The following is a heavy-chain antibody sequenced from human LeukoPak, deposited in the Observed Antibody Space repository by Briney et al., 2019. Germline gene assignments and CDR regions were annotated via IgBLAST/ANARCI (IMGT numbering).Heavy chain of an antibody. CDR2: MNPNSGNP. CDR1: GYTFTSYD. V-gene: IGHV1-8*01. CDR3: LISASDHYYFDY. D-gene: IGHD6-13*01. Sequence: ASVKVSCKASGYTFTSYDINWVRQATGQGLEWMGWMNPNSGNPGYAQKFQGRVTITRSTSISTAYMELSSLRSDDTAVYYCLISASDHYYFDYWGQGTLVTVSS. J-gene: IGHJ4*02.